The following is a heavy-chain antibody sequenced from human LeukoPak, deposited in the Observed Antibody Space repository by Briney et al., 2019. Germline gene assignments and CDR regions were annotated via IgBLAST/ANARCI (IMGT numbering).Heavy chain of an antibody. J-gene: IGHJ6*02. V-gene: IGHV1-2*02. Sequence: GASVKVSCKASGYTFTGYYMHWVRQAPGQGLEWMGWINPNNGGTNYAQKFQGRVTMTRDTSISTAYMELSRLRSDDTAVYYCARDLGPYYYYGMDVWGQGTTVTVSS. CDR1: GYTFTGYY. CDR3: ARDLGPYYYYGMDV. CDR2: INPNNGGT.